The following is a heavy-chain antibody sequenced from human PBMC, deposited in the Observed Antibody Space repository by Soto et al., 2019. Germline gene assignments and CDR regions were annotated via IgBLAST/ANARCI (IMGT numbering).Heavy chain of an antibody. V-gene: IGHV3-30*18. Sequence: GGSLRLSCAASGFAFSSYGMHWVRQAPGKGLEWVAVISYDGSNKYYADSVKGRFTISRDNSKNTLYLQMNSLRAEDTAVYYCAKDVSPGIAAAGPNDYWGQGTLVTVS. CDR2: ISYDGSNK. J-gene: IGHJ4*02. D-gene: IGHD6-13*01. CDR1: GFAFSSYG. CDR3: AKDVSPGIAAAGPNDY.